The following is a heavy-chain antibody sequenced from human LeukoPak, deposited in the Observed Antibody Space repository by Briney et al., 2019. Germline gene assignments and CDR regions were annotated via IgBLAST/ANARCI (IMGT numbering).Heavy chain of an antibody. CDR1: GFAFSTYV. CDR3: AKRLGGSGFDC. Sequence: GGSLRLSCAASGFAFSTYVMSWVRQAPGKGLDWVSAIGTSGGTTYYADSVKGRFTISRDNSKDTLYLQMNSLRAEDTAVYYCAKRLGGSGFDCWGQGTLVTVSS. V-gene: IGHV3-23*01. D-gene: IGHD3-16*01. J-gene: IGHJ4*02. CDR2: IGTSGGTT.